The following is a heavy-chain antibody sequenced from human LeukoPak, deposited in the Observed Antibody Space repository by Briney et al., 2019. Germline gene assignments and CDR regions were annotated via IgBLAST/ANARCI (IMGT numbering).Heavy chain of an antibody. CDR1: GGSISSYY. J-gene: IGHJ6*02. CDR2: IYTSGST. V-gene: IGHV4-4*07. D-gene: IGHD4-11*01. Sequence: SETLSLTCTVSGGSISSYYWSWIRQPAGKGLEWIGRIYTSGSTNYNPSLKSRVTMSVDTSKNQFSLKLSSVTAADTAVYYWAREPPPVVTTPSVYYCYGMDVWGQGTTVTVSS. CDR3: AREPPPVVTTPSVYYCYGMDV.